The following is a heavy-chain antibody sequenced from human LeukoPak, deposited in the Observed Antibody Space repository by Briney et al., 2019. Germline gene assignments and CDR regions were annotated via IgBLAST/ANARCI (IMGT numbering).Heavy chain of an antibody. J-gene: IGHJ5*02. CDR1: GFTFDDYA. CDR3: ARQSYARFDP. D-gene: IGHD3-16*01. V-gene: IGHV3-43D*03. CDR2: ISWDGGGT. Sequence: GGSLRLSCAASGFTFDDYAMHWVRQAPGKGLEWVSLISWDGGGTYYADTVKGRFTISRDNSKNSLYLQMNSLRAEDTALYYCARQSYARFDPWGQGTLVTVSS.